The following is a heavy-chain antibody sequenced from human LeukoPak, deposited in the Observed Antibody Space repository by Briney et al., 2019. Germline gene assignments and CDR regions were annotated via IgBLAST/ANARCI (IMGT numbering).Heavy chain of an antibody. CDR3: ARRIVGPSSGGDY. J-gene: IGHJ4*02. CDR1: DMTFSRYW. Sequence: PEGSLRLSCAASDMTFSRYWMSWVRQTPGKGLEWLAHIKFDGTEIYYLDSVKGRFTISRDNAKNSLYLQMNSLRVEDTAVYYCARRIVGPSSGGDYWGQGTPVTVSS. D-gene: IGHD1-26*01. CDR2: IKFDGTEI. V-gene: IGHV3-7*01.